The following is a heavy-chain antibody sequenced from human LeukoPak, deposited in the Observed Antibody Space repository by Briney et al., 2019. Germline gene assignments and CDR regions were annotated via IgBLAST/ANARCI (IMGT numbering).Heavy chain of an antibody. Sequence: SETLSLTCAVYGGSFSGYYWSWIRQPPGKGLEWIGEINHSGSTNYNPSLKSRVTISVDTSKNQFSLKLSSVTAADTAVYYCARGSRDYDFWSGPYYGMDVWGQGTTVTVSS. CDR2: INHSGST. J-gene: IGHJ6*02. V-gene: IGHV4-34*01. CDR1: GGSFSGYY. D-gene: IGHD3-3*01. CDR3: ARGSRDYDFWSGPYYGMDV.